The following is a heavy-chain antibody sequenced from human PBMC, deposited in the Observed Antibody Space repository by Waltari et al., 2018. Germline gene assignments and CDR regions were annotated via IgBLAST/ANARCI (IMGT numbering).Heavy chain of an antibody. Sequence: QVQLQESGPGLVKPSETLSLTCAVSGYSISSGYYWGWIRQPPGKGLEWIGGIYHSGSPSYNPSLKSRVTISVDTSKNQFSLKLSSVTAADTAVYYCARRELELRYFDYWGQGTLVTVSS. V-gene: IGHV4-38-2*01. D-gene: IGHD1-7*01. J-gene: IGHJ4*02. CDR1: GYSISSGYY. CDR2: IYHSGSP. CDR3: ARRELELRYFDY.